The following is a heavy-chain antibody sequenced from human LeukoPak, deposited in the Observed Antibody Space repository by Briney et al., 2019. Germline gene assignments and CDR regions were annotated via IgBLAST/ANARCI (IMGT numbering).Heavy chain of an antibody. Sequence: GASVKVSCKASGYTFTSYVISWVRQAPGQGLEWMGWISAYNGNTNYAQKLQGRVTMTTDTSTSTAYMEMRSLRSDDTAVYYCARHDYGDYENYYYGMDVWGQGTTVTVSS. CDR2: ISAYNGNT. J-gene: IGHJ6*02. CDR1: GYTFTSYV. D-gene: IGHD4-17*01. CDR3: ARHDYGDYENYYYGMDV. V-gene: IGHV1-18*01.